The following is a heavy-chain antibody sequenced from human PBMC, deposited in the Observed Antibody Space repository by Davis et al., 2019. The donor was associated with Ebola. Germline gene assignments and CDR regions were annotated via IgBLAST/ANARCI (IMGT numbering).Heavy chain of an antibody. CDR2: ISGSGGST. J-gene: IGHJ6*02. CDR1: GFTFSSYA. CDR3: ARRDGSSGWYNYYGMDV. D-gene: IGHD6-19*01. Sequence: GGSLRLSCAASGFTFSSYAMSWVRQAPGKGLEWVSAISGSGGSTYYADSVKGRFTISRDNSKNTLYLQMNSLRAEDTAVYYCARRDGSSGWYNYYGMDVWGQGTTVTVSS. V-gene: IGHV3-23*01.